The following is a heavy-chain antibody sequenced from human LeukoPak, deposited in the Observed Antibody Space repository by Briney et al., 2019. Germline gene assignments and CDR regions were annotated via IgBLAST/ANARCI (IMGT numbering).Heavy chain of an antibody. CDR2: VYYAGST. CDR1: GDSISSDSYH. Sequence: SETLSLTCTVSGDSISSDSYHWGGHRQPPGKGLQWIGSVYYAGSTYYNPSLKRRVMISVYTSKEQFYLKLFPVTAAHTAMSYCARSGCPIGGFDPWGQEILGSVSS. V-gene: IGHV4-39*01. D-gene: IGHD4-23*01. CDR3: ARSGCPIGGFDP. J-gene: IGHJ5*02.